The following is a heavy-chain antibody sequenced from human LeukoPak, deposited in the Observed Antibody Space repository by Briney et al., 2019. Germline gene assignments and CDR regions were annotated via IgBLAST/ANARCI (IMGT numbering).Heavy chain of an antibody. CDR1: GGPISSYY. D-gene: IGHD1-26*01. CDR2: INHSGST. Sequence: SETLSLTCTVSGGPISSYYWSWIRQPPGKGLEWIGEINHSGSTYYNPSLKSRVTISVDTSKNQFSLKLSSVTAADTAVYYCARRLLYSGGFDYWGQGTLVTVSS. CDR3: ARRLLYSGGFDY. J-gene: IGHJ4*02. V-gene: IGHV4-34*01.